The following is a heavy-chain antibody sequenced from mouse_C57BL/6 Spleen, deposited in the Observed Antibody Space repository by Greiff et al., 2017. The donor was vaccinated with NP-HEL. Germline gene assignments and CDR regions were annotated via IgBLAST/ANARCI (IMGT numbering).Heavy chain of an antibody. CDR3: ARGADYDPYYYAMDY. CDR2: INPSSGDT. CDR1: GYTFTSYT. D-gene: IGHD2-4*01. V-gene: IGHV1-4*01. Sequence: VQLQQSGAELARPGASVKMSCKASGYTFTSYTMHWVKQRPGQGLEWIGYINPSSGDTKYNQKFKDKATLTADKSSSTDYMQLSSLTSEDSAVYYCARGADYDPYYYAMDYWGQGTSVTVSS. J-gene: IGHJ4*01.